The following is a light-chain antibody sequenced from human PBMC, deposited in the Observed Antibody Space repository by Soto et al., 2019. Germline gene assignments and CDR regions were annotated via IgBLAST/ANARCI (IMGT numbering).Light chain of an antibody. V-gene: IGKV1-33*01. J-gene: IGKJ4*01. CDR3: QQYDNMPLT. CDR2: DAY. Sequence: DIQMTQSPSALSASVGDRVTITCQASQDIGXYLNLYQQKPGKAPALLIYDAYTLETGVPSRFSGSGFGTDFSFTINSLQPEDIATYYCQQYDNMPLTFGGGTKLEIK. CDR1: QDIGXY.